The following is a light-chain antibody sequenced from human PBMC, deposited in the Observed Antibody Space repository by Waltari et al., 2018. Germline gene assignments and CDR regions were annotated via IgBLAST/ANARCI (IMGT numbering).Light chain of an antibody. Sequence: QSALTQPASVSGSPGQSITISCTGTSSDVGNYNLVSWYQKHPGKAPKLMIYEVNKRPSGASNRFAGSNSGNTASLTISGLQAEDEADYYCSSYAGSNTYMIFGGGTKLTVL. CDR1: SSDVGNYNL. CDR3: SSYAGSNTYMI. CDR2: EVN. J-gene: IGLJ2*01. V-gene: IGLV2-23*02.